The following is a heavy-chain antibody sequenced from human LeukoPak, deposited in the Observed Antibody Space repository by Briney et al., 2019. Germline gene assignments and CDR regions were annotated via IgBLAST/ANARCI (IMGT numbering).Heavy chain of an antibody. CDR1: GFTFSSYG. CDR2: ISSSGTI. D-gene: IGHD1-1*01. Sequence: GGSLRLSCAASGFTFSSYGMNWVRQAPGKGLEWVSYISSSGTIYYADSVKGRFTISRDNAKNSLYLQMNSLRAEDTAVYYCARDHLDTSAGTFYYYMDVWGKGATVTISS. CDR3: ARDHLDTSAGTFYYYMDV. V-gene: IGHV3-48*04. J-gene: IGHJ6*03.